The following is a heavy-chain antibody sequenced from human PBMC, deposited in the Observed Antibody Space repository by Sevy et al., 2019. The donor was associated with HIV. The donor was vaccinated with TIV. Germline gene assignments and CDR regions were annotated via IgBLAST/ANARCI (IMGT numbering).Heavy chain of an antibody. V-gene: IGHV3-73*01. Sequence: GGSLRLSCAASGFTFSGSAMHWVRQASGKGLEWVGRIRSKANSYATAYAASVKGRFTIYRDDSKNTAYLQMNSLKTDDTAVYYCTSEYSTSVCMDVWGKGTTVTVSS. J-gene: IGHJ6*03. CDR1: GFTFSGSA. CDR2: IRSKANSYAT. CDR3: TSEYSTSVCMDV. D-gene: IGHD6-6*01.